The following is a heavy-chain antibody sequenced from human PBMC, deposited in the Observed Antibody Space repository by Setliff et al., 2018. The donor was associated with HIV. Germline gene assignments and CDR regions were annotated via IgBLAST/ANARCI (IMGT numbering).Heavy chain of an antibody. V-gene: IGHV3-9*01. CDR1: GFTFSFYA. Sequence: SLKISCAASGFTFSFYAMHWVRQAPGKGLEWVSGINWDNGDIDYADSVKGRFTISRDNAKNSLYLQMNSLRVEDTAVYYCAKLYCGGACYSADWDYLDSWGQGTLVTVSS. CDR2: INWDNGDI. D-gene: IGHD2-21*02. CDR3: AKLYCGGACYSADWDYLDS. J-gene: IGHJ4*02.